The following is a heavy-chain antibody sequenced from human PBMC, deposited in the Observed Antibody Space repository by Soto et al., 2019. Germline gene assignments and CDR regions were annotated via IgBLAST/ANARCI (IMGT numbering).Heavy chain of an antibody. CDR3: AHRGIWAAAAVWYFDL. Sequence: QITLKESGPTLVKPTQTLTLTCTFSGFSLSTTGVGVGWIRQPPGKALEWLAIIYWNDDKRYRPSLKSRLTITKDTSKNQVVLTMTNMDPVDTATYYCAHRGIWAAAAVWYFDLWGRGTLVTVSS. CDR2: IYWNDDK. D-gene: IGHD6-13*01. CDR1: GFSLSTTGVG. V-gene: IGHV2-5*01. J-gene: IGHJ2*01.